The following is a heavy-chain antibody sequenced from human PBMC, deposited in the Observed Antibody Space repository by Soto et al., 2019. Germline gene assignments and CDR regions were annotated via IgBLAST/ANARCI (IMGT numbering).Heavy chain of an antibody. Sequence: QVQLQQWGAGLLKPSETLFLTCAVYGGFVSSGSYYWSWIRQPPGKGLEWIGEMSHSGGTHFNPSLKCRFNISVDTSKNQFSLKMISVTAADTALYYCARVERGTATTVVDAFDIWGPGTMVTVSS. J-gene: IGHJ3*02. V-gene: IGHV4-34*01. CDR1: GGFVSSGSYY. D-gene: IGHD1-1*01. CDR3: ARVERGTATTVVDAFDI. CDR2: MSHSGGT.